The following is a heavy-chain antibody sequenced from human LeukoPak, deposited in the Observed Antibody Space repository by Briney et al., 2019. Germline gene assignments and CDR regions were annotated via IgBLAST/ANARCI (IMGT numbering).Heavy chain of an antibody. CDR3: ARAIVCFDAFDI. J-gene: IGHJ3*02. Sequence: GGSLRLSCAASGFTFSSYSMNWVRQAPGKGLEWVSSISSSSSYIYYADSVKGRFTISRDNAKNSLYLQMNSLRAEDTAVYYCARAIVCFDAFDIWGQGTMVTVSS. V-gene: IGHV3-21*01. CDR1: GFTFSSYS. CDR2: ISSSSSYI. D-gene: IGHD2-21*01.